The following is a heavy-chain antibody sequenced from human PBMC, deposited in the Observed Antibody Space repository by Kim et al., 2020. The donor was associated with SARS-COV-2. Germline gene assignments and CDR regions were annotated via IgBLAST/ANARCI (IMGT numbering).Heavy chain of an antibody. D-gene: IGHD3-10*01. J-gene: IGHJ6*02. CDR1: GFTFSSFG. CDR3: AKESGSGSYYAWTYYYYGMDV. V-gene: IGHV3-30*18. Sequence: GGSLRLSCAASGFTFSSFGMHWVRQAPGKGLEWVAVISYDGSNKYYADSVKGRFTISIDNSKNTLYLQMNSLRAEDTAVYYCAKESGSGSYYAWTYYYYGMDVWGQETTVTVSS. CDR2: ISYDGSNK.